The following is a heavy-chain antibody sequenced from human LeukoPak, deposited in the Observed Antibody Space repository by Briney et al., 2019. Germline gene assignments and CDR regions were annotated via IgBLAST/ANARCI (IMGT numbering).Heavy chain of an antibody. CDR1: GFTFSDYG. CDR2: ISGSGART. CDR3: ARTLLWFGEFPPPDY. J-gene: IGHJ4*02. V-gene: IGHV3-23*01. D-gene: IGHD3-10*01. Sequence: PGGSLRLSCGASGFTFSDYGMHWVRQAPGKGLEWVSVISGSGARTSYADSVKGRFTVSRDNSKNTLYLQMNSLRAEDTAVYYCARTLLWFGEFPPPDYWGQGTLVTVSS.